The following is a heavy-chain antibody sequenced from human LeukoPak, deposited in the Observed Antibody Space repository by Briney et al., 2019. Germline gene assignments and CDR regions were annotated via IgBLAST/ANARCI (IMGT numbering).Heavy chain of an antibody. J-gene: IGHJ4*02. CDR3: ARGFYCSSTSCSTGFDY. CDR2: ISSSNSHI. Sequence: GGSLRLSCAASGFTFSSYAMSWVRQPPGKGLEWVSGISSSNSHIYYADSVKGRFTISRDNAKNSLYLQMNSLRVEDTAVYYCARGFYCSSTSCSTGFDYWGQGTLVTVSS. D-gene: IGHD2-2*01. V-gene: IGHV3-21*01. CDR1: GFTFSSYA.